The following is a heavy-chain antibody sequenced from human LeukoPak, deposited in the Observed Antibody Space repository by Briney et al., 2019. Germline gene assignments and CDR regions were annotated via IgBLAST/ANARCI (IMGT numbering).Heavy chain of an antibody. CDR2: TYYRSTWYN. CDR3: ARGGQGDGYSADEAFDL. Sequence: SQTLSLTCAISGDSVSSNSVTWNWIRQSPSRGLEWLGRTYYRSTWYNDYAVSVRGRITVNPDTSKNQFSLHLNSVTPEDTAVYYCARGGQGDGYSADEAFDLWGQGAMVTVS. CDR1: GDSVSSNSVT. J-gene: IGHJ3*01. D-gene: IGHD5-24*01. V-gene: IGHV6-1*01.